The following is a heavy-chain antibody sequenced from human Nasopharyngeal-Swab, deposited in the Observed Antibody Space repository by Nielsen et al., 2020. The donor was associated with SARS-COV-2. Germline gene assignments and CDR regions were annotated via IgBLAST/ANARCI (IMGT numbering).Heavy chain of an antibody. CDR2: IIPIFGTA. V-gene: IGHV1-69*01. CDR3: ARGGITMVRGVIINYYYYMDV. D-gene: IGHD3-10*01. Sequence: WVRQAPGQGLEWMGGIIPIFGTANYAQKFQGRVTITADESTSTAYMELSSLRSKDTAVYYCARGGITMVRGVIINYYYYMDVWGKGTTVTVSS. J-gene: IGHJ6*03.